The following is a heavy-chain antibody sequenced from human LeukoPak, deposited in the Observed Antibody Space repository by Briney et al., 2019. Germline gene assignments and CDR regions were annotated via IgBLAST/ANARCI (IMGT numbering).Heavy chain of an antibody. CDR2: ISRSGSTK. J-gene: IGHJ4*02. CDR3: TRLHGAYPIDF. Sequence: GGSLRLSCAASGFTFSDYNMRWIRQAPGKGLEWVSSISRSGSTKYYADSVKGRFTISRDNAKNSVYLQMNSLRVEDTAVYYCTRLHGAYPIDFWGQGTLVTVSS. V-gene: IGHV3-11*04. CDR1: GFTFSDYN. D-gene: IGHD4/OR15-4a*01.